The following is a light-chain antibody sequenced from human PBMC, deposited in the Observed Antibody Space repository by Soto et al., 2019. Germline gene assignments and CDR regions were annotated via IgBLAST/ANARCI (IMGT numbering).Light chain of an antibody. CDR1: QSISNW. CDR2: HAS. V-gene: IGKV1-5*01. J-gene: IGKJ2*01. Sequence: MHMTQSPSTLPASLGDRVTITFRASQSISNWLAWYQQKPGTAPKVLIYHASNLQSGVPSRFSGSGSATEFTLTISGLQPDDFATYYCQQYKDYVYTFGQGTKVDI. CDR3: QQYKDYVYT.